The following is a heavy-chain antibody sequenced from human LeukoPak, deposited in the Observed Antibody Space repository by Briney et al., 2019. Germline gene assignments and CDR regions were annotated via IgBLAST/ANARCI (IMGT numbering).Heavy chain of an antibody. D-gene: IGHD3-22*01. CDR3: ARVSTYYYDSSGHDGFDY. J-gene: IGHJ4*02. CDR2: ISSSSSYI. Sequence: GGSLRLSCAASGFTFSSYSMNWVRQAPGKGLEWVSSISSSSSYIYYADSVKGRFTISRDNAKNSLYLQMNSLRAEDTAVYYCARVSTYYYDSSGHDGFDYWGQGTLVTVSS. CDR1: GFTFSSYS. V-gene: IGHV3-21*01.